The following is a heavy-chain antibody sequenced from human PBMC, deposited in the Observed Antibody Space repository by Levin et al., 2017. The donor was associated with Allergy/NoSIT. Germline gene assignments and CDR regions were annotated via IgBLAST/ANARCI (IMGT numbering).Heavy chain of an antibody. CDR1: GFTFSSYA. J-gene: IGHJ4*02. Sequence: GESLKISCAASGFTFSSYAMSWVRQAPGKGLEWVSAISGSGGSTYYADSVKGRFTISRDNSKNTLYLQMNSLRAEDTAVYYWAKDRTGGELLQGGFDYWGQGTLVTVSS. D-gene: IGHD1-26*01. CDR3: AKDRTGGELLQGGFDY. V-gene: IGHV3-23*01. CDR2: ISGSGGST.